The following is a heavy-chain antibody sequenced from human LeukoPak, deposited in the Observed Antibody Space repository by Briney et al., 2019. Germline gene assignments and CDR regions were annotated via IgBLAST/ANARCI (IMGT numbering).Heavy chain of an antibody. J-gene: IGHJ6*02. CDR2: IKQDGSEK. D-gene: IGHD6-25*01. CDR1: GFTFSSYW. Sequence: GGSLRLSCAASGFTFSSYWMSWVRQAPGKGLEWVANIKQDGSEKYYVDSVKGRFTISRDNAKNSLYLQMNSLRAEDTAVYYCARDETRSSVYYGMDVWGQGTTVTVSS. CDR3: ARDETRSSVYYGMDV. V-gene: IGHV3-7*01.